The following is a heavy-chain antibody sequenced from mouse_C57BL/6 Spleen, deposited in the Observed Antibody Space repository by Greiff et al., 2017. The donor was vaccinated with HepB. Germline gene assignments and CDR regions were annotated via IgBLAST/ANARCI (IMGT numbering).Heavy chain of an antibody. CDR3: ARPNWDGWYFDV. D-gene: IGHD4-1*01. J-gene: IGHJ1*03. Sequence: EVNLVESGGGLVKPGGSLKLSCAASGFTFSDYGMHWVRQAPEKGLEWVAYISSGSSTIYYADTVKGRFTISRDNAKNTLFLQMTSLRSEDTAMYYCARPNWDGWYFDVWGTGTTVTVSS. V-gene: IGHV5-17*01. CDR1: GFTFSDYG. CDR2: ISSGSSTI.